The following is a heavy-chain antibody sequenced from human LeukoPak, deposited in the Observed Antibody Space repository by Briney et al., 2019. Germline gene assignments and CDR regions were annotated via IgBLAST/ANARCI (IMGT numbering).Heavy chain of an antibody. J-gene: IGHJ4*02. CDR2: INTDGSST. CDR1: GFTFSSYW. CDR3: ASDIVVVPAARTDY. V-gene: IGHV3-74*01. Sequence: PGGSLRLSCAASGFTFSSYWMHWVRQAPGKGLVWVSRINTDGSSTSYADSVKGRFTISRDNAKNTLYLQMNSLRAEDTAVYYCASDIVVVPAARTDYWGQGTLVTVSS. D-gene: IGHD2-2*01.